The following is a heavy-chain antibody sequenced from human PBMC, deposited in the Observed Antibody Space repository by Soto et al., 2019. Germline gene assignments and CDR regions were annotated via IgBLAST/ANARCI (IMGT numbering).Heavy chain of an antibody. CDR3: GRDTQREIALYPAC. J-gene: IGHJ4*02. Sequence: GGSLRLSCAASGFTFSSYGMHWFRQAPGKGLEWVAVISYDGSNKYYADSVKGRFTISRDNSKNTLYLQMNSLRAEDTAVYYWGRDTQREIALYPACWGQETLVPVAS. V-gene: IGHV3-30*03. D-gene: IGHD2-15*01. CDR1: GFTFSSYG. CDR2: ISYDGSNK.